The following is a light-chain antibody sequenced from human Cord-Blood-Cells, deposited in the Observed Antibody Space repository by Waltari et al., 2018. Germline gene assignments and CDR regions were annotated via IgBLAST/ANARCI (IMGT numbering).Light chain of an antibody. CDR2: QDS. CDR1: KFGDTY. J-gene: IGLJ2*01. CDR3: QAWDSSTVV. V-gene: IGLV3-1*01. Sequence: SYELTQPPSVSVSPGQTASITCSGDKFGDTYASWYQQKPGQSPVLVIYQDSKRPSEIPGRFSSSNSGNTATLTISGTQAMDEADYYCQAWDSSTVVFGGGTKLTVL.